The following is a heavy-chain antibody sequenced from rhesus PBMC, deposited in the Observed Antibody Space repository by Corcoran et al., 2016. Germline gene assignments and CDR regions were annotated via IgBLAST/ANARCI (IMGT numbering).Heavy chain of an antibody. V-gene: IGHV4-165*01. Sequence: QVQLQESGPGLVKPSETLSLTCTVSGASISSYYWSWIRQPPGKGLEWIGYISGGSGSHNYNPSLKSRVTISKDTSKNQFSLKVTSVTAADTAVYYCSRGGNYFDSWGQGVLVTVSS. J-gene: IGHJ4*01. CDR3: SRGGNYFDS. CDR1: GASISSYY. CDR2: ISGGSGSH.